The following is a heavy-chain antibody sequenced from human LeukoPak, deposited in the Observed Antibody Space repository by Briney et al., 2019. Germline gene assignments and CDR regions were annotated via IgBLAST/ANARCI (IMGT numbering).Heavy chain of an antibody. Sequence: GGSLRLSCAASGFTFSSYAMSWVRQVPGKGLEWVSVISSSGGNTYYADSVKGRFTISRDNSKNTLDLQMNSLRAEDTAVYYCATGATVTTYDYWGQGTLVTVSS. CDR2: ISSSGGNT. D-gene: IGHD4-17*01. CDR1: GFTFSSYA. CDR3: ATGATVTTYDY. V-gene: IGHV3-23*01. J-gene: IGHJ4*02.